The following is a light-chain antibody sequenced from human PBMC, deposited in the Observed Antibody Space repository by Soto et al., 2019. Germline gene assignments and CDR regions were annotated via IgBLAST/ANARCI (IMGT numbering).Light chain of an antibody. CDR2: KAS. CDR3: QHYNSYSEA. J-gene: IGKJ1*01. Sequence: DIQMTQSPSTLSASVGDRVTITCRASQSISSWLAWYQQKPGKAPKLLIYKASSLESGVPSRFSGSGYETDFTLTISSLQPDDFASYCCQHYNSYSEAFGQGTKVDI. CDR1: QSISSW. V-gene: IGKV1-5*03.